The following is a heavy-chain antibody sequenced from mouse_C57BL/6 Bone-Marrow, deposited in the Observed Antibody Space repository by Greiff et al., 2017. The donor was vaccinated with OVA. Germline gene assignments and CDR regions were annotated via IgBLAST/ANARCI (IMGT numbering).Heavy chain of an antibody. J-gene: IGHJ1*03. V-gene: IGHV1-74*01. D-gene: IGHD1-1*01. CDR1: GYTFTSYW. CDR3: AIEGDYGSSYWYFDV. CDR2: IHPSDSDT. Sequence: QVQLKQPGAELVKPGASVKVSCKASGYTFTSYWMHWVKQRPGQGLEWIGRIHPSDSDTNYNQKFKGKATLTVDKSSSTAYMQLSSLTSEDSAVYYCAIEGDYGSSYWYFDVWGTGTTVTVSS.